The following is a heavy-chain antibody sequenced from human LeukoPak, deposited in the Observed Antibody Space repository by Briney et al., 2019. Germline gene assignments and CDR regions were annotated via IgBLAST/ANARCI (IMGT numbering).Heavy chain of an antibody. V-gene: IGHV3-53*04. D-gene: IGHD5-18*01. CDR2: IYSGGST. CDR3: ARVGGYSYGYYFDY. CDR1: GFTVSSNY. Sequence: GGSLRLSCAASGFTVSSNYMSWVRQAQEKGLEWVSVIYSGGSTYYADSVKGRFTISRHNSKNTLYLQMNSLRAEDTAVYYCARVGGYSYGYYFDYWGQGTLVTVSS. J-gene: IGHJ4*02.